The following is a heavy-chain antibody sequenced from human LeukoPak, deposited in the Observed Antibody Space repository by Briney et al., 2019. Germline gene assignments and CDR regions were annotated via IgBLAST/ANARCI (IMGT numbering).Heavy chain of an antibody. Sequence: PGRSLRLSCAASGFTFSSYGMHWVRQAPGKGLEWVAVIAYDGSNKYYADSVKGRFTISRDNSKNTLYLQMNRLRAEDTAVYYCARDYKGIRSGVLIGANGWFDPWGQGTLVTVSS. J-gene: IGHJ5*02. D-gene: IGHD3-3*01. CDR3: ARDYKGIRSGVLIGANGWFDP. CDR1: GFTFSSYG. V-gene: IGHV3-30*03. CDR2: IAYDGSNK.